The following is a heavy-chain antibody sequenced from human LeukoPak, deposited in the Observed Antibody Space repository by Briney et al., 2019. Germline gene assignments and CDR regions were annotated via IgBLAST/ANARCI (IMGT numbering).Heavy chain of an antibody. CDR1: GYTFTSYY. Sequence: GASVKVSCKASGYTFTSYYMHWVRQPPGQGLEWMGIINSSGGSTSYAQKFQGRVTMTRDTSTSTVYMELSSLRSENTAVYYCARGRRDCTNGVCLGMDHYYYYYYMDVWGKGTTVTVSS. D-gene: IGHD2-8*01. V-gene: IGHV1-46*01. J-gene: IGHJ6*03. CDR3: ARGRRDCTNGVCLGMDHYYYYYYMDV. CDR2: INSSGGST.